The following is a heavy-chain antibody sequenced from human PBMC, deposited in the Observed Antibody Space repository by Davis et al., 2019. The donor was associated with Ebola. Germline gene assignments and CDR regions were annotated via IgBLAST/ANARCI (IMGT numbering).Heavy chain of an antibody. CDR3: ARRARFHFYYGMDV. V-gene: IGHV4-59*12. Sequence: MPSETLSLTCTVSGGSISSYYWSWIRQPPGKGLEWIGYIYYSGSTYYNPSLKSRVTISLDTSKNQFSLSLRSVTAADTAVYYCARRARFHFYYGMDVWGKGTTVIVSS. J-gene: IGHJ6*04. D-gene: IGHD3-10*01. CDR1: GGSISSYY. CDR2: IYYSGST.